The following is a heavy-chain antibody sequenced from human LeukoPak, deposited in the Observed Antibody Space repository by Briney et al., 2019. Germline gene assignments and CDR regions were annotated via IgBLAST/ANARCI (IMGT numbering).Heavy chain of an antibody. CDR2: ISTGGSTM. V-gene: IGHV3-48*01. J-gene: IGHJ4*02. CDR3: ARDLWYSSGWTEGTAIDY. CDR1: GFTFSNYD. Sequence: PGESLRLSCAASGFTFSNYDMNWVRQAPGKGLEWVSYISTGGSTMYYADSVKGRFTISRDNSKNTLYLQMNSLRAEDTAVYYCARDLWYSSGWTEGTAIDYWGQGTLVTVSS. D-gene: IGHD6-19*01.